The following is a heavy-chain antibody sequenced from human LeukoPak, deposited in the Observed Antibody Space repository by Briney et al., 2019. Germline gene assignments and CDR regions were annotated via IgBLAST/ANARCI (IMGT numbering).Heavy chain of an antibody. Sequence: GGSLRLSCAASGFTFSSYAMSWVRQAPGKGLEWVSTISGSGGGTYYADFVKGRFTISRDNSKNTLYLQMNSLRAEDTAVYYCAKMVGSSGWYPFDYWGQGTLVTVSS. CDR2: ISGSGGGT. CDR1: GFTFSSYA. CDR3: AKMVGSSGWYPFDY. D-gene: IGHD6-19*01. J-gene: IGHJ4*02. V-gene: IGHV3-23*01.